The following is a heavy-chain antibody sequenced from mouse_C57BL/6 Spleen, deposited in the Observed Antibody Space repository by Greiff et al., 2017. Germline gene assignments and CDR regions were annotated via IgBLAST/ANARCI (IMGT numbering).Heavy chain of an antibody. CDR2: IYPGDGDT. V-gene: IGHV1-82*01. Sequence: LQESGPELVKPGASVKISCKASGYAFSSSWMNWVKQRPGKGLEWIGRIYPGDGDTNYNGKFKGKATLTADKSSSTAYMQLSSLTSEDSAVYFCAPFITTVVIYYAMDYWGQGTSVTVSS. CDR1: GYAFSSSW. D-gene: IGHD1-1*01. CDR3: APFITTVVIYYAMDY. J-gene: IGHJ4*01.